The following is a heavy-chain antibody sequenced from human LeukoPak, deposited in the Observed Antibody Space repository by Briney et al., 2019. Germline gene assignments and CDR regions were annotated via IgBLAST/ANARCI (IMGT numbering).Heavy chain of an antibody. D-gene: IGHD1-26*01. J-gene: IGHJ6*03. Sequence: SETLSLTCAVYGGSFSGYYWSWIRQPPGKGLEWIGEINHSGSTNYNPSLKSRVTISVDTSKNQFSLKLSSVTAADTAVYYCARDPRSGSYWHYYYYMDVWGKGTTVTVSS. CDR3: ARDPRSGSYWHYYYYMDV. CDR2: INHSGST. V-gene: IGHV4-34*01. CDR1: GGSFSGYY.